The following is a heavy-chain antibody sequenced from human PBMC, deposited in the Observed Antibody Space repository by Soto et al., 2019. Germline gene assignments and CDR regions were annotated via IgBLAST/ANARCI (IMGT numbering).Heavy chain of an antibody. CDR3: ASFGVASTKPPSWFDP. CDR1: GFTFSSYA. D-gene: IGHD3-3*01. J-gene: IGHJ5*02. V-gene: IGHV3-23*01. CDR2: ISGSGGST. Sequence: GGSLRLSCAASGFTFSSYAMSWVRQAPGKGLEWVSAISGSGGSTYYADSVKGRFTISRDNSKNTLYLQMNSLRAEDTAVYYCASFGVASTKPPSWFDPWGQGTLVTVSS.